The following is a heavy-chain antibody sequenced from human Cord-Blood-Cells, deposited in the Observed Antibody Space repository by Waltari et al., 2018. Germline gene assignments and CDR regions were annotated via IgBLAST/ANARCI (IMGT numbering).Heavy chain of an antibody. CDR3: ARDPGYYGSGSYFDY. CDR1: GFTFSSYA. D-gene: IGHD3-10*01. CDR2: ISYDGRNK. J-gene: IGHJ4*02. Sequence: QVQLVESGGGVVQPGRSLRLSCAASGFTFSSYAMHWVRQAPGKGLEWVAVISYDGRNKYYADSVKGRFTISRDNSKNTLYLQMNSLRAEDTAVYYCARDPGYYGSGSYFDYWGQGTLVTVSS. V-gene: IGHV3-30*04.